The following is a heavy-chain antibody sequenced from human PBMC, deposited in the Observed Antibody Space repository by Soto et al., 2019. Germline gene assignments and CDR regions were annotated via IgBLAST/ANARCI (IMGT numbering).Heavy chain of an antibody. V-gene: IGHV3-23*01. CDR2: ISGSGGST. Sequence: PGGSLRLSCAASGFTFSSYAMSWVRQAPGKGLEWVSAISGSGGSTYYADSVKGRFTISRDNSKNTLYLQMNSLRAEDTAVYYCAKDFTAQKQQTQDYWGQGTLVTVYS. CDR3: AKDFTAQKQQTQDY. D-gene: IGHD6-13*01. CDR1: GFTFSSYA. J-gene: IGHJ4*02.